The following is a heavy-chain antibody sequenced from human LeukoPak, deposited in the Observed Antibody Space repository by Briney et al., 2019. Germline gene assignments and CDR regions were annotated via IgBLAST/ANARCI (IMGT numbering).Heavy chain of an antibody. D-gene: IGHD3-16*02. J-gene: IGHJ6*02. CDR1: GFTFSSYS. Sequence: GGSLRLSCAASGFTFSSYSINWVRQAPGKGLEWVSSISSSSSHIYYADSVKGRFTISRDNAKNSLYLHMNSLRAEDTAVYYCARAGDYVWGSYPHGMDVWGQGTTVTVSS. CDR3: ARAGDYVWGSYPHGMDV. V-gene: IGHV3-21*01. CDR2: ISSSSSHI.